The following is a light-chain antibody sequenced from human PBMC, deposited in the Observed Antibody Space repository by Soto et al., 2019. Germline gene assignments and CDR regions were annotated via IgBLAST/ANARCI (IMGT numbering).Light chain of an antibody. CDR2: AAS. CDR3: QKYNSALWT. V-gene: IGKV1-27*01. CDR1: QGINNL. J-gene: IGKJ1*01. Sequence: DIQMTQSPSSLSASVGDRVTITCRASQGINNLLAWYQQKPGKVPKLLIYAASTLLSGVPSRFSGSGSVTDFTLTISGLQPEDVATYYCQKYNSALWTFGQGTKVEIK.